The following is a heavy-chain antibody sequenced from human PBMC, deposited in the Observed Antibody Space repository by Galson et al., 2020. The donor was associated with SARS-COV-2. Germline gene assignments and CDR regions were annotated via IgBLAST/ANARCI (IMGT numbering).Heavy chain of an antibody. CDR1: GFTFNNYD. J-gene: IGHJ6*03. V-gene: IGHV3-13*01. D-gene: IGHD1-1*01. CDR2: IGTAGDT. CDR3: ARERTAFYYYYYMDF. Sequence: GGSLKLSCAASGFTFNNYDMHWLRQATGKGLEWVSAIGTAGDTYYPGSVKGRFTISRENAKNYLYLQMNSLRAGDTAVYYCARERTAFYYYYYMDFWGKGTTVTVSS.